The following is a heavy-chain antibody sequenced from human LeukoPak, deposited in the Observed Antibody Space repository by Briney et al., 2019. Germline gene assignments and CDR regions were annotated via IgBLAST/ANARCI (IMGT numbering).Heavy chain of an antibody. CDR2: ISGSGGGT. CDR1: GFTFNSYA. Sequence: PGGSLRLSCAASGFTFNSYAMSWVRQAPEKGLEWVATISGSGGGTYYADSVKGRFTISRDDSKNTLYLQMNSLRAEDTAVYYCAKDLGRYRNNYFDYGGQGPLATFS. D-gene: IGHD1-26*01. V-gene: IGHV3-23*01. J-gene: IGHJ4*02. CDR3: AKDLGRYRNNYFDY.